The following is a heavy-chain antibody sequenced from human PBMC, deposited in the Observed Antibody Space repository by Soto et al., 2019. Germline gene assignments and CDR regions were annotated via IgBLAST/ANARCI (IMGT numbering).Heavy chain of an antibody. V-gene: IGHV1-69*01. CDR2: IIPVFGII. D-gene: IGHD6-19*01. CDR1: GGNPSNSA. J-gene: IGHJ6*02. CDR3: AGGRIVGAGSSAYYSMDV. Sequence: LLQSGAEVQKPGSSVKVACKASGGNPSNSAISWVRQAPGQGLEWMGGIIPVFGIISHAQNFQGRVTITADESTSTAYMELSSLRSEDTAVYFCAGGRIVGAGSSAYYSMDVWGQGTTVTVSS.